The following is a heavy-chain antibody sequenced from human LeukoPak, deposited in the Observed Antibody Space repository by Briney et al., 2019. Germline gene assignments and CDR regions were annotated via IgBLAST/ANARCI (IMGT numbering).Heavy chain of an antibody. CDR2: INTATTET. CDR1: GYSFTNYL. V-gene: IGHV1-3*04. Sequence: ASVKVSCKTSGYSFTNYLIHWMRQAPGQSLQWMGWINTATTETKYSQNFQGRVTISRDTSATTADMELSSPRSEDSAVYFCARDSGPFDYWGQGTQVTVSS. D-gene: IGHD2-15*01. J-gene: IGHJ4*02. CDR3: ARDSGPFDY.